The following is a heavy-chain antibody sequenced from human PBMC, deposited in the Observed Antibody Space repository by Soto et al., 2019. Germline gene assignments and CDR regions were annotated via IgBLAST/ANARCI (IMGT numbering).Heavy chain of an antibody. CDR1: GASVSSGSYY. CDR2: IYQTGST. V-gene: IGHV4-61*01. CDR3: VRGANSYDSSGYWDDY. Sequence: HVQLQESGPGLVKPSETLSLTCTVSGASVSSGSYYWSWIRQPPGKGLEWIGYIYQTGSTNYNSSRXSXVXLXXDTSKNQVSLKLRSAAAEDTAVYYCVRGANSYDSSGYWDDYWGPGTLVSVSS. J-gene: IGHJ4*02. D-gene: IGHD3-22*01.